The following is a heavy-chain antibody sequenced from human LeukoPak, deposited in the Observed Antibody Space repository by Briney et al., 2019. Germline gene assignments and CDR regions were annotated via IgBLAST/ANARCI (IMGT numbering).Heavy chain of an antibody. J-gene: IGHJ5*02. CDR2: MHYSGST. D-gene: IGHD1-26*01. V-gene: IGHV4-59*01. CDR3: ARGIIVGATWGENYNCFDP. CDR1: GDSISSYY. Sequence: PSETLSPTCTVSGDSISSYYWSWIRQPPGKGLEWIGYMHYSGSTNYNPSLKSRVTISVDTSKNQFSLKLSSVTAADTAVYYCARGIIVGATWGENYNCFDPWGQGTLVTVSS.